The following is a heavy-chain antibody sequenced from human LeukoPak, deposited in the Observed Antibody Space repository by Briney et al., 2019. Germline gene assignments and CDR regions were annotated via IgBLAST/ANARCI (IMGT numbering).Heavy chain of an antibody. D-gene: IGHD6-13*01. CDR2: IYTSGST. J-gene: IGHJ6*03. V-gene: IGHV4-39*07. Sequence: SETLSLTCTVSGGSVSSSSSYWGWIRQPPGKGLEWIGRIYTSGSTNYNPSLKSRVTMSVDTSKNQFSLKLSSVTAADTAVYYCARDGYSSSWYRGYYYYYMDVWGKGTTVTISS. CDR3: ARDGYSSSWYRGYYYYYMDV. CDR1: GGSVSSSSSY.